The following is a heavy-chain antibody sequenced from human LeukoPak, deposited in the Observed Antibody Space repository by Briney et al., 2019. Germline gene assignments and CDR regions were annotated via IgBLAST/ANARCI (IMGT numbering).Heavy chain of an antibody. CDR1: GFTFSSYD. D-gene: IGHD4-17*01. CDR2: IGTAGDT. Sequence: PGGSLRLSCAASGFTFSSYDMHWVRQTTGKGLGWVSTIGTAGDTYYPGSVKGRFTISRENAKNSFHLQMNSLRAGDTAVYYCARSGYYGDYDYWGQGTLVTVSS. V-gene: IGHV3-13*01. CDR3: ARSGYYGDYDY. J-gene: IGHJ4*02.